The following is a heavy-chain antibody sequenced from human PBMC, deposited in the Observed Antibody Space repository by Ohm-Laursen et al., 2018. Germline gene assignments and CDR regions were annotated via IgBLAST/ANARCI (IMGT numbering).Heavy chain of an antibody. CDR2: ISYDGNNK. D-gene: IGHD2-2*01. CDR3: ARDIVVVPAEDDAFDI. V-gene: IGHV3-30*03. Sequence: SLRLSCAASGFSFSSYGMHWVRQAPGKGLEWVAVISYDGNNKYYGDSVKGRFTISRDNAKNSLYLQMNSLRAEDTAVYYCARDIVVVPAEDDAFDIWGQGTMVTVSS. J-gene: IGHJ3*02. CDR1: GFSFSSYG.